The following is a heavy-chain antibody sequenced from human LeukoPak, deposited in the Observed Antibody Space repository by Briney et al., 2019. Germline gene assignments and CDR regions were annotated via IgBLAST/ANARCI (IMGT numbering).Heavy chain of an antibody. Sequence: GGSLRLSCAASGFSFSDYYMSWIRLAPGKGLEWVSYITSSGSTIDYADSVKGRFTISRDNAKNSLYLQMNSLRAEDTAVYYCAREKEKLQPFDYWGQGTLVTVSS. J-gene: IGHJ4*02. CDR2: ITSSGSTI. CDR1: GFSFSDYY. V-gene: IGHV3-11*04. D-gene: IGHD5-24*01. CDR3: AREKEKLQPFDY.